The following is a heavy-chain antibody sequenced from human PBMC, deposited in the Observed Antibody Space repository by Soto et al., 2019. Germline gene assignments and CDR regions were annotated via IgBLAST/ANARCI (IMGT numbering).Heavy chain of an antibody. CDR1: GYTFTSYA. CDR2: INAGNGNT. Sequence: ASVKVSCKASGYTFTSYAMHCVRQAPGQRLEWMGWINAGNGNTKYSQKFQGRVTITRDTSASTAYMELSSLRSEDTAVYYCARNEWFGELPIYGMDVWGQGTTVTVSS. D-gene: IGHD3-10*01. CDR3: ARNEWFGELPIYGMDV. V-gene: IGHV1-3*01. J-gene: IGHJ6*02.